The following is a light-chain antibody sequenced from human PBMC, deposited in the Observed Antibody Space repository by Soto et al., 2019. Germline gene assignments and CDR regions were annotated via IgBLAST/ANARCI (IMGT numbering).Light chain of an antibody. J-gene: IGLJ1*01. CDR3: SSFAGRSTYV. CDR2: EGI. Sequence: QSALTQPASVSGSARQSITISCTGASSDVGSYNLVSWYQHHPGRAPKLLIYEGIKRPSGVSNRFSGSKSGNTASLTISGLQAEDEAEYYCSSFAGRSTYVFGTGTKLTVL. V-gene: IGLV2-23*01. CDR1: SSDVGSYNL.